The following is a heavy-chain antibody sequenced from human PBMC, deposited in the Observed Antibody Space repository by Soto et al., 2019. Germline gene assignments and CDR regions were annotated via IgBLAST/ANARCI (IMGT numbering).Heavy chain of an antibody. J-gene: IGHJ5*02. CDR1: GFTFSTFA. V-gene: IGHV3-30-3*01. D-gene: IGHD3-3*01. CDR3: ARAGLPDDFRSGGYWFEP. CDR2: ISHDGRIE. Sequence: GGSLRLSCAASGFTFSTFALHWVRQAPGEGLEWVALISHDGRIEKYADSVKGRFTISRDNSKNTLYMQMDSLRLEDTGVYYCARAGLPDDFRSGGYWFEPWGQGTQVAVSS.